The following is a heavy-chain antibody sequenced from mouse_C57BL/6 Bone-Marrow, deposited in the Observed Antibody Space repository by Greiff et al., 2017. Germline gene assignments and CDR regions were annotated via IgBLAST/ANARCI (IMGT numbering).Heavy chain of an antibody. J-gene: IGHJ1*03. Sequence: VQLQQPGTELVKPGASVKLSCKASGYTFTSYWMHWVKQRPGQGLEWIGMIHPNSGSTNYNEKFKSKATLTVDKSSSTAYMQLSSLTSEDSAVYYCAREDYHDYEHCDVWGTGTTVTVSS. CDR2: IHPNSGST. CDR1: GYTFTSYW. D-gene: IGHD2-4*01. V-gene: IGHV1-64*01. CDR3: AREDYHDYEHCDV.